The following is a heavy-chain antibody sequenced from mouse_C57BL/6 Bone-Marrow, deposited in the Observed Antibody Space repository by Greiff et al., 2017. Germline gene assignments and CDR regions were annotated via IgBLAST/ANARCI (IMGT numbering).Heavy chain of an antibody. CDR1: GFTFSSYG. V-gene: IGHV5-6*01. D-gene: IGHD1-3*01. CDR3: ARQKWYYAMDY. Sequence: EVKVVASGGDLVKPGGSLKLSCAASGFTFSSYGMSWVRQTPDKRLEWVATISSGGSYTYSPDSVQGRFTISRDNAKTTLYLQMSSLKSEDTAMYYCARQKWYYAMDYWGQGTSVTVSS. J-gene: IGHJ4*01. CDR2: ISSGGSYT.